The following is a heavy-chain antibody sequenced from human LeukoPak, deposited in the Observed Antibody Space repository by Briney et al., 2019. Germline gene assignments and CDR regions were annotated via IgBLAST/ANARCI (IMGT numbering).Heavy chain of an antibody. CDR1: GYSISSGYY. CDR3: ARLDYGDYSGYFDY. CDR2: IYYSGST. V-gene: IGHV4-61*01. D-gene: IGHD4-17*01. Sequence: PSETLSLTCTVSGYSISSGYYWGWIRQPPGKGLEWIGYIYYSGSTNYNPSLKSRVTISVDTSKNQFSLKLSSVTAADTAVYYCARLDYGDYSGYFDYWGQGTLVTVSS. J-gene: IGHJ4*02.